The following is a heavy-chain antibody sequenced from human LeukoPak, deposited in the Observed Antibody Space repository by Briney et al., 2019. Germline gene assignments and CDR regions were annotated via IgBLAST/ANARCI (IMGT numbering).Heavy chain of an antibody. CDR2: IYYSGST. CDR1: GGSISSYY. J-gene: IGHJ4*02. D-gene: IGHD3-22*01. V-gene: IGHV4-59*01. Sequence: SETLSLTCTVSGGSISSYYWSWIRQPPGKGLECIGYIYYSGSTNYNPSLKSRVTISVDTSKNQFSLKLSSVTAADTAIYYCATYDSSGRSDYWGQGTLVTVSS. CDR3: ATYDSSGRSDY.